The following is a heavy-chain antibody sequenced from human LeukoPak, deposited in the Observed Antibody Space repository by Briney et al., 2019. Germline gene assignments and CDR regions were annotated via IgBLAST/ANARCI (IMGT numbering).Heavy chain of an antibody. CDR1: GGTFSSYA. J-gene: IGHJ3*02. Sequence: SVKVSCKASGGTFSSYAISWVRQAPGQGLEWMGGIIPIFGTANYAQKFQGRVTITADESTSTAYMELSSLRSEDTAVYYCARDRLEKGAFDIWGQGTMVTVSS. CDR2: IIPIFGTA. V-gene: IGHV1-69*01. D-gene: IGHD6-6*01. CDR3: ARDRLEKGAFDI.